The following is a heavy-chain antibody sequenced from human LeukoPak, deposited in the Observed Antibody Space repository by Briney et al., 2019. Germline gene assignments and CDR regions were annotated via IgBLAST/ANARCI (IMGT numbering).Heavy chain of an antibody. CDR2: ISYDGSNK. CDR1: GFTFSSNA. J-gene: IGHJ5*02. V-gene: IGHV3-30*04. Sequence: GRSLRLSCAASGFTFSSNAMHWVRQAPGKGLEWVAVISYDGSNKYYADSVKGRFTISRDNSKNTLYLQMNSLRAEDTAVYYCARDRVSYSSSGFDPWGQGTLVIVSS. CDR3: ARDRVSYSSSGFDP. D-gene: IGHD6-6*01.